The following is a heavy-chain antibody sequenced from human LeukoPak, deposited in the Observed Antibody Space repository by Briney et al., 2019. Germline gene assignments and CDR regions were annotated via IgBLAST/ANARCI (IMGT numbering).Heavy chain of an antibody. Sequence: ASVKVSCKASGYTFTGYYMHWVRQAPGQGLEWMGWINPNSGGTNYAQKFQGRVTMTRDTSISTAYMELSRLRSDDTAVYYCASRTIIPLYCSSTSCREPHAFDIWGQGTMVTVSS. CDR2: INPNSGGT. V-gene: IGHV1-2*02. CDR3: ASRTIIPLYCSSTSCREPHAFDI. J-gene: IGHJ3*02. D-gene: IGHD2-2*01. CDR1: GYTFTGYY.